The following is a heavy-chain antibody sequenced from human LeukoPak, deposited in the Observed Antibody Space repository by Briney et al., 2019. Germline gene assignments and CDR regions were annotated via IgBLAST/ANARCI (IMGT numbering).Heavy chain of an antibody. J-gene: IGHJ6*02. CDR1: GFSFSSYY. V-gene: IGHV3-7*03. Sequence: GGSPRLSCAASGFSFSSYYMSWVRQAPGKGLEWVALINPDGSERYYVDSVKGRFTISRDNARNSLYLQMDSLRDDDTAMYFCTRDLAAVPGPRMDVWGQGTTVTVSS. CDR2: INPDGSER. D-gene: IGHD6-19*01. CDR3: TRDLAAVPGPRMDV.